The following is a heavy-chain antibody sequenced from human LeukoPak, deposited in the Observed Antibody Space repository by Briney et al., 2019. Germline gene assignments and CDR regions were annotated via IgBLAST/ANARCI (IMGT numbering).Heavy chain of an antibody. Sequence: GGSLRLSCAASGFIVSSNYMTWVRQAPGKGLEWVSVIYSGGTTYYADSVKGRFTISRDDSKNMLYLQMNSLRAEDTAVYYCARATYSSGWSLNYYFDYWGQGTLVAVSS. CDR2: IYSGGTT. CDR3: ARATYSSGWSLNYYFDY. V-gene: IGHV3-53*01. D-gene: IGHD6-19*01. CDR1: GFIVSSNY. J-gene: IGHJ4*02.